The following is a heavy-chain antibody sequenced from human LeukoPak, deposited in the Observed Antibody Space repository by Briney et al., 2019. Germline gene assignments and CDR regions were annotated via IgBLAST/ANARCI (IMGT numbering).Heavy chain of an antibody. CDR3: ARGGNWNVDY. V-gene: IGHV3-7*01. Sequence: GGSLRLSCAASGFTFSDYNMRWIRQASGKGLEWVANINQDGNDKYYVESVKGRCTISRDNAKNTLYLQMNSLRAEDTAVYYCARGGNWNVDYWGQGTLVTVSS. CDR1: GFTFSDYN. CDR2: INQDGNDK. J-gene: IGHJ4*02. D-gene: IGHD1-20*01.